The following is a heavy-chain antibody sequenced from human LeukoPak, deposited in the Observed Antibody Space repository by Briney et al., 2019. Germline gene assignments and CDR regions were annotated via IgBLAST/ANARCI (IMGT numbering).Heavy chain of an antibody. CDR3: ARDGSHCGGDCYLRD. D-gene: IGHD2-21*02. CDR2: IYSGGST. V-gene: IGHV3-53*01. CDR1: GFTVSSNY. Sequence: PGRSLRLSCAASGFTVSSNYMSWVRQAPGKGLEWVSVIYSGGSTFYADSAKGRFTVSRDNSKNTPYLQMNSLRAEDTAVYYCARDGSHCGGDCYLRDWGQGTLVTVSS. J-gene: IGHJ4*02.